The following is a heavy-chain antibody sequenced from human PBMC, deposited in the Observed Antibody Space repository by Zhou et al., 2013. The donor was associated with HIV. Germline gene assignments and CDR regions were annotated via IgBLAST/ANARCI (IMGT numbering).Heavy chain of an antibody. CDR3: ATYGPGYNWMYK. Sequence: QVQLVQSGAEVKKPGSSVKVPCKASGGTFSNYGISWVRQAPGQGLEWMGRIIPIFLTKNYAQKFQGRVTITADDSTSTAYMELSSLRSEDTAMYYCATYGPGYNWMYKWGQGTLVTVSS. J-gene: IGHJ4*02. D-gene: IGHD1-20*01. CDR2: IIPIFLTK. CDR1: GGTFSNYG. V-gene: IGHV1-69*13.